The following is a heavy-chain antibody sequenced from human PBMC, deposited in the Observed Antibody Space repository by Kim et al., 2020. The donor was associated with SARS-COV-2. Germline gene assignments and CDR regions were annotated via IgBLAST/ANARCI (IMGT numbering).Heavy chain of an antibody. Sequence: SETLSLTCTVSGGSISSSSYYWGWIRQPPGKGLEWFGSIYYSGSTYYNPSLKSRVTITVDTSKNQFSLKLSSVTAADTAVYYCASHSRIVVVPAAILAWGQGTLVTVSS. CDR3: ASHSRIVVVPAAILA. CDR2: IYYSGST. CDR1: GGSISSSSYY. V-gene: IGHV4-39*01. J-gene: IGHJ4*02. D-gene: IGHD2-2*01.